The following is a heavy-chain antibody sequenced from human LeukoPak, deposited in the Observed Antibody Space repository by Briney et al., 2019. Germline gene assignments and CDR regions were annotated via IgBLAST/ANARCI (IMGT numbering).Heavy chain of an antibody. J-gene: IGHJ4*02. D-gene: IGHD6-6*01. Sequence: ASVKVSCKASGGTFSSYAISWVRQAPGQGLEWMGGIIPIFGTANYAQKFQGRVTITTDESTSTAYMELSSLRSEDTAVYYCASSLYSSSFFDYWGQVTLVNVSS. CDR3: ASSLYSSSFFDY. CDR1: GGTFSSYA. V-gene: IGHV1-69*05. CDR2: IIPIFGTA.